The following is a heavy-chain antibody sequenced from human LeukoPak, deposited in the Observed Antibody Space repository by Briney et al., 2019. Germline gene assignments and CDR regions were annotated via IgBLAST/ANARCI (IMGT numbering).Heavy chain of an antibody. CDR2: ISYDGSNK. V-gene: IGHV3-30-3*01. CDR3: ARSLGYSGYENFDY. CDR1: GFTFSSYA. D-gene: IGHD5-12*01. Sequence: GGSLRLSCAASGFTFSSYAMPWVRQAPGKGLEWVAVISYDGSNKYYADSVKGRFTISRDNSKNTLYLQMNSLRAEDTAVYYCARSLGYSGYENFDYWGQGTLVTVSS. J-gene: IGHJ4*02.